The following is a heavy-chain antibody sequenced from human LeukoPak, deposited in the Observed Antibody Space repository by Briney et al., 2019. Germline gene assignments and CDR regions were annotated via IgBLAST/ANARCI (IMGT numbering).Heavy chain of an antibody. CDR3: AAGSWDF. CDR1: GFTFSSYP. D-gene: IGHD3-10*01. Sequence: GGSLRLSCAASGFTFSSYPMNWVRQAPGKVLEWISYISTTGSITYFADSVKGRFTISRDNAKNSLYLQMNSLRAEDTAVYYCAAGSWDFWGQGTLVTVSP. V-gene: IGHV3-48*04. CDR2: ISTTGSIT. J-gene: IGHJ4*02.